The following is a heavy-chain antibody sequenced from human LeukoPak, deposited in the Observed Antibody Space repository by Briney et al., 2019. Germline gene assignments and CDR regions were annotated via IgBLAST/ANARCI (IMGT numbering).Heavy chain of an antibody. CDR1: DGSTSDYY. CDR2: INHSGTT. D-gene: IGHD3-9*01. V-gene: IGHV4-34*01. Sequence: TLSLTCADYDGSTSDYYSSWIRQPPGEGLEWIGEINHSGTTNYTPSLKSRLTISVDTSKSQFSLKLSSVTAADTAVYYCARVPGCYYYGMDDWGQGTMVTVSS. CDR3: ARVPGCYYYGMDD. J-gene: IGHJ6*02.